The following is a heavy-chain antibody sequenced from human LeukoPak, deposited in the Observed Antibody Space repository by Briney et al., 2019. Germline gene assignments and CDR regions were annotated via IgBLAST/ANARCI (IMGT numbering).Heavy chain of an antibody. CDR1: GFTFSSSV. Sequence: GGSLRLSRAASGFTFSSSVMHWVRQAPGKGLEWVANIKQDGSEKYYVDSVKGRFTISRDNAKNSLYLQMNSLRAEDTAVYYCARRAAFDIWGQGTMVTVSS. CDR3: ARRAAFDI. V-gene: IGHV3-7*03. CDR2: IKQDGSEK. J-gene: IGHJ3*02.